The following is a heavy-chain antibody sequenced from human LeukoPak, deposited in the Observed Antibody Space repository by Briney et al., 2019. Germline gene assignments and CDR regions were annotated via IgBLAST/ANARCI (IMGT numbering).Heavy chain of an antibody. CDR3: ERLAYSSRWTLDYYMDV. CDR2: ISSSGSTI. CDR1: GFTFSDYY. Sequence: GGSLRLSCAASGFTFSDYYMSWIRQAPGKGLEWVSYISSSGSTIYYADSVKGRLTISRDNAKNSLYLQMNSLRAEDTAVYYCERLAYSSRWTLDYYMDVWXKGTTVTVSS. D-gene: IGHD6-13*01. J-gene: IGHJ6*03. V-gene: IGHV3-11*04.